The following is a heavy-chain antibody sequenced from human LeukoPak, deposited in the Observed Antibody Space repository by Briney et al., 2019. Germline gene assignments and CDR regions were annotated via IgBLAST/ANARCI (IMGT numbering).Heavy chain of an antibody. CDR1: GGSISSNY. J-gene: IGHJ6*02. CDR2: TYYSGST. V-gene: IGHV4-59*01. CDR3: ARVAYCGGDCYFSYGMDV. Sequence: SETLSLTCTVSGGSISSNYWSWIRQPPGKGLEWVGYTYYSGSTNYNPSLKSRVTISVDTSKNQFSLKLSSVTAADTAVYYCARVAYCGGDCYFSYGMDVWGQGTTVTVSS. D-gene: IGHD2-21*02.